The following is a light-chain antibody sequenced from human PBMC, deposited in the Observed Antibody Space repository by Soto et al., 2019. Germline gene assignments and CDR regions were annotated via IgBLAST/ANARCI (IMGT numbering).Light chain of an antibody. Sequence: SYELTQPPSVSVSPGQTASITGSGDKLGDKYACWYQQKPGQSPVLVIYQDSKRPSGIPERFSGSNSGNTATLTISGNQAIDEADYYCQAWDSSTVVFGGGTKLTVL. CDR3: QAWDSSTVV. CDR1: KLGDKY. CDR2: QDS. V-gene: IGLV3-1*01. J-gene: IGLJ2*01.